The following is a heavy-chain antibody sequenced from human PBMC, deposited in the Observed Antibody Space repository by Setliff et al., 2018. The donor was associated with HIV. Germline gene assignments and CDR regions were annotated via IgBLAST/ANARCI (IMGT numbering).Heavy chain of an antibody. Sequence: SETLSLTCTVSGDSIDRSNFFWTWIRQHPGKGLEWIGYIYFSGSATYNPSLKSQASISVDTSRNEFSLKLSSVTAADTAVYFCARGGAFCGRDSCYYLDYWGQGNPVTVSS. CDR3: ARGGAFCGRDSCYYLDY. D-gene: IGHD2-21*02. J-gene: IGHJ4*02. V-gene: IGHV4-31*01. CDR2: IYFSGSA. CDR1: GDSIDRSNFF.